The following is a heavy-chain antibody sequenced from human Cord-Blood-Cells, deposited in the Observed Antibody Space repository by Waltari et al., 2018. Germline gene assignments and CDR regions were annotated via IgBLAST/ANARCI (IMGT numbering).Heavy chain of an antibody. J-gene: IGHJ3*02. Sequence: QVQLQESGPGLVKPSETLSLTCTVSGGSISSYYRNWILQPPGKGLEWIGYIYYSGSTNYNPSLKSRVTISVDTSKNQFSLKLSSVTAADTAVYYCASSVTGDAFDIWGQGTMVTVSS. D-gene: IGHD7-27*01. CDR3: ASSVTGDAFDI. CDR2: IYYSGST. V-gene: IGHV4-59*01. CDR1: GGSISSYY.